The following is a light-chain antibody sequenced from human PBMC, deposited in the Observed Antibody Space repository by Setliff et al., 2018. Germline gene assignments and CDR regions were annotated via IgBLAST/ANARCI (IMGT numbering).Light chain of an antibody. J-gene: IGLJ1*01. CDR1: SSDVGGINH. V-gene: IGLV2-8*01. CDR2: EVS. CDR3: SSYAGNYIYV. Sequence: QSVLTQPPSASGSPGQSVTISCTRTSSDVGGINHVSWYQQHPGKAPRLMIFEVSKRPSGVPDRFSGSKSGNTASLTVPGLQAEDEADYYCSSYAGNYIYVFGTGTKGTVL.